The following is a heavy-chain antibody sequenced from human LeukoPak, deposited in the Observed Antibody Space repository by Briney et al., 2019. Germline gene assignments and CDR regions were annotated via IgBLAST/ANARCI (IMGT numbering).Heavy chain of an antibody. CDR3: ATGGGYRFAY. V-gene: IGHV7-4-1*02. CDR1: GYSITNYA. D-gene: IGHD6-25*01. CDR2: INTNTEKS. Sequence: ASVKVSCKASGYSITNYAILWVRQAPGQGLEWMGWINTNTEKSTYAPGFTGRYVFSLDSSVNTAYLQISSLKAEDTALYYCATGGGYRFAYWGQGTLVAVSS. J-gene: IGHJ4*02.